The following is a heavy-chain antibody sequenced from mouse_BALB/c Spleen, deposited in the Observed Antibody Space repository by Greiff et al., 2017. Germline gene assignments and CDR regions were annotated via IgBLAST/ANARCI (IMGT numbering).Heavy chain of an antibody. CDR1: GFNIKDTY. D-gene: IGHD1-1*01. CDR3: ARYDYGHYAMDY. Sequence: EVQLQESGAELVKPGASVKLSCTASGFNIKDTYMHWVKQRPEQGLEWIGRIDPANGNTKYDPKFQGKATITADTSSNTAYLQLSSLTSEDTAVYYCARYDYGHYAMDYWGQGTSVTVSS. V-gene: IGHV14-3*02. CDR2: IDPANGNT. J-gene: IGHJ4*01.